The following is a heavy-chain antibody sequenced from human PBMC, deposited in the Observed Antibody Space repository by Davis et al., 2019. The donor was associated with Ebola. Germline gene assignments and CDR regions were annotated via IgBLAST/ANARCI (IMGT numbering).Heavy chain of an antibody. CDR2: ISSSGSTI. CDR3: ARDRMPLRGYSYGVNFDY. D-gene: IGHD5-18*01. Sequence: GESLKISCAASGFTFSSYSMNWVRQAPGKGLEWVSSISSSGSTIYYADSVKGRFTISRDNAKNSLYLQMNSLRAEDTAVYYCARDRMPLRGYSYGVNFDYWGQGTLVTVSS. J-gene: IGHJ4*02. CDR1: GFTFSSYS. V-gene: IGHV3-48*04.